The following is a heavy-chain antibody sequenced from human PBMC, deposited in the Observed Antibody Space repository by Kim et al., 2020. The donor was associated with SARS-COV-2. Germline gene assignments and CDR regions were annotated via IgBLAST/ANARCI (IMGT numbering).Heavy chain of an antibody. V-gene: IGHV3-23*03. CDR3: AKGGYDILKPLDY. D-gene: IGHD3-9*01. CDR1: GFTFSSYA. Sequence: GGSLRLSCTASGFTFSSYAMTWVRQAPGKGLEWVSLIYSDGSGTYYADSVRGRFTISRDNSKNTLYLQMNSLRVEDTAVYYCAKGGYDILKPLDYWVRG. CDR2: IYSDGSGT. J-gene: IGHJ4*02.